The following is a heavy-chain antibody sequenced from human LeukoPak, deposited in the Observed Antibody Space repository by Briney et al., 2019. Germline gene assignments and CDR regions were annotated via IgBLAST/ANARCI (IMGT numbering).Heavy chain of an antibody. Sequence: GGSLRLSCAASGFTFSSYSMNWVRQAPGKGLEWVSYISSSSSTIYYADSVKGRFTISRDNAKNSLYLQMNSLRAEDTAVYYCARDRRAVDTAILDYWGQGTLVTVSS. V-gene: IGHV3-48*04. D-gene: IGHD5-18*01. CDR1: GFTFSSYS. CDR2: ISSSSSTI. CDR3: ARDRRAVDTAILDY. J-gene: IGHJ4*02.